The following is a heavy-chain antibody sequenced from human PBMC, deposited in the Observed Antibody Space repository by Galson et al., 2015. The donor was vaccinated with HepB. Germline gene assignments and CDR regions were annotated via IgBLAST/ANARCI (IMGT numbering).Heavy chain of an antibody. CDR3: ARDTSMTPDQLGYYYGMAV. CDR1: GFTFSSYS. J-gene: IGHJ6*02. D-gene: IGHD2-2*01. Sequence: SLRLSCAASGFTFSSYSMNWVRQAPGKGLEWVSSISSSSSYIYYEDSVKGRFTISRDNAKNSLYLQMNSLRAEVTAVYYCARDTSMTPDQLGYYYGMAVWGQGTTVTVSS. V-gene: IGHV3-21*01. CDR2: ISSSSSYI.